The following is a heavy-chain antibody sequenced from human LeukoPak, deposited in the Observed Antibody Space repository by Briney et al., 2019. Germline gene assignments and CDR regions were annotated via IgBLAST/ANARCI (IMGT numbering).Heavy chain of an antibody. J-gene: IGHJ4*02. CDR1: GFIFSSYE. D-gene: IGHD3-22*01. V-gene: IGHV3-48*03. CDR2: ISVSGGAI. Sequence: QTGGSLRLSCAASGFIFSSYEMKWVRQAPGKGLEWVSYISVSGGAIYYADSVKGRFTISRDNSKNTLYQQMDSLRAEDTAVYYCATGLYYDGSGYSLVDSCGQGTLVTVSS. CDR3: ATGLYYDGSGYSLVDS.